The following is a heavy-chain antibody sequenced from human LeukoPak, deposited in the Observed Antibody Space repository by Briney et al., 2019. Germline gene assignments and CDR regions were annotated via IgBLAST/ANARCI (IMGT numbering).Heavy chain of an antibody. CDR3: AREGDSNSVGWFDP. J-gene: IGHJ5*02. D-gene: IGHD6-13*01. CDR2: IYRTGST. Sequence: PSETLSLTCTVSGYSINSGYYWVWIRQPPGKGLEWIGSIYRTGSTNYNPSLKSRVTISVDTSKNQFSLKLSSVTTADTAVYYCAREGDSNSVGWFDPWGQGTLVTVSS. CDR1: GYSINSGYY. V-gene: IGHV4-38-2*02.